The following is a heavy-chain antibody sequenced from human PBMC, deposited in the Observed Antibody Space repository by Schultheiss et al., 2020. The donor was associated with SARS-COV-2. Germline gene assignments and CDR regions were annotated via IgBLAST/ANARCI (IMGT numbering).Heavy chain of an antibody. CDR3: ASVRPYFDY. D-gene: IGHD2-8*01. CDR2: ISSDGSST. V-gene: IGHV3-23*01. Sequence: GGSLRLSCAASGFTFSSYAMSWVRQAPGKGLVWVSRISSDGSSTTYADSVKGRFTISRDNSKNTLYLQMNSLRAEDTAVYYCASVRPYFDYWGQGTLVTVSS. J-gene: IGHJ4*02. CDR1: GFTFSSYA.